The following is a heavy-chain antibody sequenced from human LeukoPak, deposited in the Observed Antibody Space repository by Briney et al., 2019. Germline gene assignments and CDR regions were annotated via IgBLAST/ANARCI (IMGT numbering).Heavy chain of an antibody. CDR3: AKVEAYCGGDCHSGSLDY. CDR1: GFTVSSNY. Sequence: GGSLRLSCAASGFTVSSNYMSWVRQAPGKGLEWVAVIYSGGSTYYADSVKGRFTISRDNSKNTLYLQMNSLRAEDTAVYYCAKVEAYCGGDCHSGSLDYWGQGTLVTVSS. D-gene: IGHD2-21*02. CDR2: IYSGGST. V-gene: IGHV3-53*01. J-gene: IGHJ4*02.